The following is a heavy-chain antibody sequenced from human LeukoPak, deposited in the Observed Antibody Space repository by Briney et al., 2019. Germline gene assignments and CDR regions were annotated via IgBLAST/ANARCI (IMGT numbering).Heavy chain of an antibody. CDR3: ARGGGTADFWSGYGENFDY. CDR2: INPSGGST. D-gene: IGHD3-3*01. J-gene: IGHJ4*02. V-gene: IGHV1-46*01. Sequence: ASVKVSCKASGYTFTSYYMHWVRQAPGQGLEWMGIINPSGGSTSYAQKFQGRVTMTRDTSTSTVYMELSSLRSEDTAVYYCARGGGTADFWSGYGENFDYWGQGTPVTVSS. CDR1: GYTFTSYY.